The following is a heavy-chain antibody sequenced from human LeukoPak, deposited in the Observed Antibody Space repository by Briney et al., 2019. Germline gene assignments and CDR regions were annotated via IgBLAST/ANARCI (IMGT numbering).Heavy chain of an antibody. Sequence: SETLSLTCAVYGGSFSGYYWSWIRQPPGKGLEWIGEINHSGSTNYNPSLKSRVTTSVDTSKNQFSLKLSSVTAADTAVYYCARGRGLRIPFDYWGQGTLVTVSS. CDR3: ARGRGLRIPFDY. V-gene: IGHV4-34*01. J-gene: IGHJ4*02. D-gene: IGHD5-12*01. CDR1: GGSFSGYY. CDR2: INHSGST.